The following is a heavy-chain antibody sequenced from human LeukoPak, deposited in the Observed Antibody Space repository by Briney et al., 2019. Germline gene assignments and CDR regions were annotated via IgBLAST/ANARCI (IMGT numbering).Heavy chain of an antibody. CDR1: GFTFSSYA. CDR3: AKSYDDNDGSAYRDFWDY. J-gene: IGHJ4*02. Sequence: GGSLRLSCAASGFTFSSYAMTWVRQAPGKGLKWVSGISGSGGSTYYADSVKGRFTISRDNSKKTLYLQMNSLSAEDTAVYYCAKSYDDNDGSAYRDFWDYWGQGTLVIVSS. V-gene: IGHV3-23*01. D-gene: IGHD3-22*01. CDR2: ISGSGGST.